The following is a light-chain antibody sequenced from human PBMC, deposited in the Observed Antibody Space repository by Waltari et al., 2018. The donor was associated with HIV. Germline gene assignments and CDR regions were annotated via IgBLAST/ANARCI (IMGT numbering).Light chain of an antibody. V-gene: IGLV1-44*01. J-gene: IGLJ2*01. CDR3: AAWDHSPEGLV. Sequence: QSVLTQPPSASGTPGQRVTISCSGSNSNIGRNTVNWYRQIPGTAPRLLIYSNDQRPSGVPDRFSGSRSGTSASLAISGLQSEYEADYYCAAWDHSPEGLVFGGGTKLTVL. CDR2: SND. CDR1: NSNIGRNT.